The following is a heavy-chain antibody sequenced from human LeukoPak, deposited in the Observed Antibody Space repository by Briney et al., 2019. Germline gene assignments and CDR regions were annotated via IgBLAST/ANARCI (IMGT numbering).Heavy chain of an antibody. CDR1: TFTFRIYG. V-gene: IGHV3-30*02. D-gene: IGHD5-12*01. CDR3: ARDRTAYSYGTLFDY. CDR2: IQYDGTNK. Sequence: GGSLRLSCASTFTFRIYGMHWVRQAPGKGLEWVAFIQYDGTNKYYADSVKGRFTISRDNSRNTLYLQMNGLRAEDTAVYYCARDRTAYSYGTLFDYWGQGTLVTVSS. J-gene: IGHJ4*02.